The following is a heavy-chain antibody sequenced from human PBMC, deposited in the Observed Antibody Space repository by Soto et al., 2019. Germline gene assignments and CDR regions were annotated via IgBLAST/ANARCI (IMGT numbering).Heavy chain of an antibody. CDR2: ISSSGSFM. V-gene: IGHV3-21*01. CDR3: ARDQTNGNTLDWVDS. Sequence: GGSLRLSCAASGFSFSSDSMGWVRQAPGKGLEWVSSISSSGSFMNYADSVKGRFTISRDNAKNSLYLQMSGLKDEDTAVYYCARDQTNGNTLDWVDSWGQGTLVTVSS. D-gene: IGHD1-1*01. CDR1: GFSFSSDS. J-gene: IGHJ5*01.